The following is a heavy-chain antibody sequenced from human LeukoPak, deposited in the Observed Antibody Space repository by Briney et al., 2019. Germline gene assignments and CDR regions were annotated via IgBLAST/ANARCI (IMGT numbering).Heavy chain of an antibody. D-gene: IGHD2-2*01. J-gene: IGHJ5*02. CDR3: ARDFQQRAGFSTSYNWFDP. CDR2: IYTSGTT. Sequence: SETLSLTCTVSGDSISSYYWNWIRQPAGKGLEWIGRIYTSGTTNYNLSLRSRVTMSVDTSKNQFSLKLSSVTAADTAVYYCARDFQQRAGFSTSYNWFDPWGQGTLVTVSS. V-gene: IGHV4-4*07. CDR1: GDSISSYY.